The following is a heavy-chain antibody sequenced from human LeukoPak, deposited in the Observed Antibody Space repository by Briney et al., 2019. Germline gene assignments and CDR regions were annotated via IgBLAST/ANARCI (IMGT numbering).Heavy chain of an antibody. V-gene: IGHV4-34*01. D-gene: IGHD1-26*01. CDR2: INHSGST. Sequence: SETLSLTCAVYGGSFSGYYWSWIRQPPGKGLEWIGEINHSGSTNYNPSLKSRVTISVDTSKNQFSLKLSSVIAADTAVYYCARVRGGSGRSYAADAFDIWGQGTMVTVSS. J-gene: IGHJ3*02. CDR3: ARVRGGSGRSYAADAFDI. CDR1: GGSFSGYY.